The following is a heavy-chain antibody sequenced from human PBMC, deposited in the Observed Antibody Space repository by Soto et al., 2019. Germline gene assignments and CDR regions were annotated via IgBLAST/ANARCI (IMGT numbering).Heavy chain of an antibody. CDR1: GFTFSIAW. D-gene: IGHD5-12*01. V-gene: IGHV3-15*07. J-gene: IGHJ6*02. CDR3: TTGGYSGIRYWRHGMDV. Sequence: EVQLVESGGGLVNPGGSLRLSCAASGFTFSIAWMHWVRQAPGKGLEWVGRIQSKVDGGTADYAEPVTGRFTISRDDSENTVYLQTDSLKIEDTAIYYCTTGGYSGIRYWRHGMDVWGQGTTVTVSS. CDR2: IQSKVDGGTA.